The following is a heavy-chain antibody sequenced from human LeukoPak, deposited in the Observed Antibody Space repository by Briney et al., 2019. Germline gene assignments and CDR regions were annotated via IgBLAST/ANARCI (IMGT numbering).Heavy chain of an antibody. CDR1: GGSISGYY. V-gene: IGHV4-59*01. Sequence: PTETLSLTCTVSGGSISGYYWSWIRQPPGKGLDRIGYIHHSGSTDYNPSLKSRVTISVDTSKNQFSLRLSSVTAADTAVYYCARTTADPNYWYFDLWGRGTLVTVSS. CDR2: IHHSGST. D-gene: IGHD1-14*01. J-gene: IGHJ2*01. CDR3: ARTTADPNYWYFDL.